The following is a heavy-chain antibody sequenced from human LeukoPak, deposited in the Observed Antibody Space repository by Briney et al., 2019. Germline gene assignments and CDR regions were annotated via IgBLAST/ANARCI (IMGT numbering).Heavy chain of an antibody. CDR1: GFSFSSYG. D-gene: IGHD1-1*01. J-gene: IGHJ3*01. CDR3: TRDRQVESNIDAFDL. CDR2: INSGSTNI. Sequence: PGGSLRLSCAASGFSFSSYGMNWVRQAPGKGLEWLTYINSGSTNILYADSVKGRFTISRDNAKNSLYLQMNNLRPEDTAVYYCTRDRQVESNIDAFDLWGQGTMVTVSS. V-gene: IGHV3-48*01.